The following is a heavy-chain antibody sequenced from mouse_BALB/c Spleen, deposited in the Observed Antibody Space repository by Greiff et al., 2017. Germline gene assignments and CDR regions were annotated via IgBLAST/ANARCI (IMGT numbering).Heavy chain of an antibody. CDR3: ARHDGYYYFDY. D-gene: IGHD2-3*01. J-gene: IGHJ2*01. Sequence: EVKVVESGGGLVQPGGSLKLSCAASGFTFSSYTMSWVRQTPEKRLEWVAYISNGGGSTYYPDTVKGRFTISRDNAKNTLYLQMSSLKSEDTAMYYCARHDGYYYFDYWGQGTTLTVSS. V-gene: IGHV5-12-2*01. CDR1: GFTFSSYT. CDR2: ISNGGGST.